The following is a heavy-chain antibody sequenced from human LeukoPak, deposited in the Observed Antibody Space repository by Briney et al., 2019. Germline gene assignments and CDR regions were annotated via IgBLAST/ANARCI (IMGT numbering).Heavy chain of an antibody. Sequence: SETLSLTCTVSAGSISSYYWSWIRLPPGKGLEWIGFIYYSGSTNYNPSLKSRGTISLDTSKNQYSLKLSSVAAADTAVYYCATSDYYYYYMDVWGKGATVTVSS. J-gene: IGHJ6*03. CDR2: IYYSGST. V-gene: IGHV4-59*03. CDR3: ATSDYYYYYMDV. CDR1: AGSISSYY.